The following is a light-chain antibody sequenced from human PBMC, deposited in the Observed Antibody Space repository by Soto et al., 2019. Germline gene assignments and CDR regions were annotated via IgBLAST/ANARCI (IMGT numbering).Light chain of an antibody. CDR2: GAS. CDR1: QSVISTY. CDR3: QQYGSSPIT. Sequence: EIVLTQSPGTLSLSPGERATLSCRCSQSVISTYLAWYQQKPGQAPRLLIYGASSRATGIPDRFSGSGSGTDFTLTISRLELEDFAVYYCQQYGSSPITFGQGTRLEI. V-gene: IGKV3-20*01. J-gene: IGKJ5*01.